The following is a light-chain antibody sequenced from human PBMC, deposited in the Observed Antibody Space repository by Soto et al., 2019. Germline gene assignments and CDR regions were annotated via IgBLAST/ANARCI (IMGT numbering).Light chain of an antibody. Sequence: DIQMTQSPSSQSASVGDRVTITCQASQDISNYLNWYQQKPGKAPKLLIYDASNLETGVPSRFSGSGSGTDFTFTISSLQPEDIATYYCQQYDNLPLTFGGGTKV. CDR3: QQYDNLPLT. V-gene: IGKV1-33*01. CDR2: DAS. J-gene: IGKJ4*01. CDR1: QDISNY.